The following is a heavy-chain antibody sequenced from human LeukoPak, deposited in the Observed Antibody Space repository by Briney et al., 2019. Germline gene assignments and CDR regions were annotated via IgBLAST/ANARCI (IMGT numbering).Heavy chain of an antibody. V-gene: IGHV3-30*18. CDR1: GFTFSSYS. CDR2: ISYDGSNE. J-gene: IGHJ4*02. Sequence: GGSLRLSWAASGFTFSSYSMNWVRQAPGKGLEWVAVISYDGSNEYYADSVKGRFTISRDNSKNTLYLQMSSLRAEDTAVYYCAKEFNRGLPDYWGQGTLVTVPS. CDR3: AKEFNRGLPDY. D-gene: IGHD2-21*01.